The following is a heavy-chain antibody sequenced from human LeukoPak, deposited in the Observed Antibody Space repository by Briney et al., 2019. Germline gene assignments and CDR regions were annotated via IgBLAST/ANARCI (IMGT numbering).Heavy chain of an antibody. J-gene: IGHJ5*02. CDR2: IRYDGSNK. D-gene: IGHD2-2*01. CDR3: AKDGLVPAAPGWFDP. CDR1: GFTFRNFG. V-gene: IGHV3-30*02. Sequence: PGGSLRLSCAASGFTFRNFGMHWVRQAPGKGLEWVAFIRYDGSNKYYADSVKGRFTISRDNSKNTLYLQMNSLRAEDTAVYYCAKDGLVPAAPGWFDPWGQGTLVTVSS.